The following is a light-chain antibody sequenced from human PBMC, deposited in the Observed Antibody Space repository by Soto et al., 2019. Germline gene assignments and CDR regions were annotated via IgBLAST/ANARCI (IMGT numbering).Light chain of an antibody. V-gene: IGKV3-20*01. Sequence: EIVLTQSPGTLSLSPGERATLSCRASQSVSSSSLAWYQQKPGQAPRLLIYGASSRATGIPDRFSGSGSGTNFTLTISRLEPEDFAVFYSQQYGSSPYTCGQGTKLEIK. CDR2: GAS. CDR1: QSVSSSS. CDR3: QQYGSSPYT. J-gene: IGKJ2*01.